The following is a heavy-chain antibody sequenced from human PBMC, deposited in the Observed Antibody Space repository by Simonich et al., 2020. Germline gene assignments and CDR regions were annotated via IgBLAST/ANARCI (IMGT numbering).Heavy chain of an antibody. V-gene: IGHV1-2*02. Sequence: QVQLVQSGAEVKKPGASVKVSCKASGYTFTGYYMHWVRQAPGQGLEGMERNNPNSGGTNYAQKVQGRGTMTRDTSISTAYMELSRLRSDDTAVYYCARDRAARYYYYYCMDVWGKGTTVTVSS. CDR2: NNPNSGGT. D-gene: IGHD6-6*01. CDR3: ARDRAARYYYYYCMDV. J-gene: IGHJ6*03. CDR1: GYTFTGYY.